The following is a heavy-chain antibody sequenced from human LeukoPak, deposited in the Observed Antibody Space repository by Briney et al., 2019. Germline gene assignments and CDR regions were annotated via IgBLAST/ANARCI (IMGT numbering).Heavy chain of an antibody. D-gene: IGHD1-26*01. V-gene: IGHV4-34*01. CDR1: GGSFSGYY. CDR3: ARGRIVGAFYY. CDR2: INHSGST. Sequence: SETLSLTCAVYGGSFSGYYWSWIRQPPGKGLEWIGEINHSGSTNYNPSLKSRITISVDTSKNQFSLELSSVTAADTAVYYCARGRIVGAFYYWGQGTLVTVSS. J-gene: IGHJ4*02.